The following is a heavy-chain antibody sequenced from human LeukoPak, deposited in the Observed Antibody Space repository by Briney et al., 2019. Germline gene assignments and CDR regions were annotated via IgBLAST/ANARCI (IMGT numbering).Heavy chain of an antibody. Sequence: GGSLRLSCAASGFTFINYGMQWVRQAPDKGLEWVAVISHDGTVKYYAESVKGRFTISRDNAKNSLSLQMDSLRAEDTALYYCARAPITSPFYFDYWGQGTLVTVSS. CDR1: GFTFINYG. J-gene: IGHJ4*02. D-gene: IGHD2-2*01. CDR3: ARAPITSPFYFDY. CDR2: ISHDGTVK. V-gene: IGHV3-30*03.